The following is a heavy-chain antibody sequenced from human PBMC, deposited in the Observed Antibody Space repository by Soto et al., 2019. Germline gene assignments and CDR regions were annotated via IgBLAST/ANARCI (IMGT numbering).Heavy chain of an antibody. V-gene: IGHV5-51*01. CDR2: IYPGDSDT. D-gene: IGHD3-22*01. CDR3: ARQGLYYDSRVYAFDI. Sequence: GESLKISCKGPGYSFTSYWIGWVRQMPGKGLEWMGIIYPGDSDTRYSPSFQGQVTISADKSISTAYLQWSSLKASDTAMYYCARQGLYYDSRVYAFDIWGQGTMVTVSS. CDR1: GYSFTSYW. J-gene: IGHJ3*02.